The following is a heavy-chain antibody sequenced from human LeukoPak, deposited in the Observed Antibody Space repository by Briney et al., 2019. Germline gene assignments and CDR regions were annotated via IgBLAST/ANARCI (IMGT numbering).Heavy chain of an antibody. CDR2: ISSTGGTT. D-gene: IGHD2-15*01. Sequence: GGTLRLSCAASGITFSSYGVSWVRQAPGKGLEWVSSISSTGGTTYYADSVKGRFTISRDNSKNTLYLQMNSLRAEDTAIYYCAKNGDRGAYCTGGTCYPYFYYYMDVWGKGTTVTI. J-gene: IGHJ6*03. V-gene: IGHV3-23*01. CDR1: GITFSSYG. CDR3: AKNGDRGAYCTGGTCYPYFYYYMDV.